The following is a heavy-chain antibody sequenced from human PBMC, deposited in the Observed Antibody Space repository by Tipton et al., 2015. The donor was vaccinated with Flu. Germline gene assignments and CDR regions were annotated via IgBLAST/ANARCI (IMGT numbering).Heavy chain of an antibody. D-gene: IGHD2-2*01. V-gene: IGHV4-59*01. J-gene: IGHJ4*02. CDR2: IYYSGST. CDR1: GGSISSYY. Sequence: TLSLTCTVSGGSISSYYWSWIRQPPGKGLEWIGYIYYSGSTNYNPSLKSRVTISVDTSKNQFSLQLSSVTAADTAVYYCSRGDCSSTSCLDYWGQGTLVTVSS. CDR3: SRGDCSSTSCLDY.